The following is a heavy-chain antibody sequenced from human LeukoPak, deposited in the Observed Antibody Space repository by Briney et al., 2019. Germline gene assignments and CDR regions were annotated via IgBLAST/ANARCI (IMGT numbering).Heavy chain of an antibody. D-gene: IGHD2-15*01. Sequence: SETLSLTCTVSGGSISSYYWSWIRQPPGKGLEWIGYIYYSGSTNYNPSLKSRVTISVDTSKNQFSLKLSSVTAADTAVYYCARARVVVALYYYYMDAWGKGTTVTVSS. CDR3: ARARVVVALYYYYMDA. CDR1: GGSISSYY. J-gene: IGHJ6*03. CDR2: IYYSGST. V-gene: IGHV4-59*01.